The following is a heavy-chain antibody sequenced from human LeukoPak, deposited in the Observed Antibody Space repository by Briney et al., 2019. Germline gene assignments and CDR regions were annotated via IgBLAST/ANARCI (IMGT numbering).Heavy chain of an antibody. J-gene: IGHJ4*02. CDR1: GFTVSSNY. V-gene: IGHV3-53*01. D-gene: IGHD6-19*01. CDR3: ASGLSSGWYEDFDY. Sequence: GGSLRLSCAASGFTVSSNYMSWVRQAPGKGLEWVSVIYSGGSTYYADSVKGRFTISRDNTKNSLYLQMNSLRDEDTAVYYCASGLSSGWYEDFDYWGQGTLVTVSS. CDR2: IYSGGST.